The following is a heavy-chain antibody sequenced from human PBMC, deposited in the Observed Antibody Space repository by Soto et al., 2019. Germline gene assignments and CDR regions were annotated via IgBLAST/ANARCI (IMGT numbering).Heavy chain of an antibody. CDR3: ARDYGSGSLYYYYYGMDV. Sequence: SETLSLTCTVSGGSISSGGYYWSWIRQHPGKGQEWIGYIYYSGSTYYNPSLKSRVTISVDTSKNQFSLKLSSVTAADTAVYYCARDYGSGSLYYYYYGMDVWGQGTTVTVS. V-gene: IGHV4-31*03. J-gene: IGHJ6*02. CDR1: GGSISSGGYY. D-gene: IGHD3-10*01. CDR2: IYYSGST.